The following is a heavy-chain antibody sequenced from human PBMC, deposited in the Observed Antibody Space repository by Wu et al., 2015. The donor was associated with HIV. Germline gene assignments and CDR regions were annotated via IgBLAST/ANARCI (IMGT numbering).Heavy chain of an antibody. CDR1: GGTFSSYA. Sequence: QVQLVQSGAEVKKPGSSVKVSCKASGGTFSSYAISWVRQAPGQGLEWMGRIIPIFGTANYAQKFQGRVTITADESTSTAYMELSSLRSEDTAVYYCARDCSGGTTRYYYYGMDVWGQGTTVTVSS. J-gene: IGHJ6*02. CDR2: IIPIFGTA. V-gene: IGHV1-69*13. CDR3: ARDCSGGTTRYYYYGMDV. D-gene: IGHD2-15*01.